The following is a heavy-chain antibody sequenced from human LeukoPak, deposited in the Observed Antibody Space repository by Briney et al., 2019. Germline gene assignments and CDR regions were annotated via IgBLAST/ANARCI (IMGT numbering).Heavy chain of an antibody. CDR3: APKGGGYYS. V-gene: IGHV4-34*01. D-gene: IGHD4-11*01. J-gene: IGHJ4*02. Sequence: SETLSLTCAVYGGSFSGYYWGWIRQPPGKGLEWIGSIYYSGTTYYNPSLKSRLTMSVDTSKNQFSLRLSSVTAADTAVYYCAPKGGGYYSWGQGTLVTVSS. CDR1: GGSFSGYY. CDR2: IYYSGTT.